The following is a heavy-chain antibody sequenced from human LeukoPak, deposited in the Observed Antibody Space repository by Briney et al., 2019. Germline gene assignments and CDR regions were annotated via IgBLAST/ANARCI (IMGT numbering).Heavy chain of an antibody. Sequence: ASVKVSSKASGYTFTSYYMHWVRQAPGQGLEWMGIINPSGGITSYAQKFQGRVTMTRETSTSTVYMELSSLRSEDTAVYYCARGLQHDESQRDYYYGMDVWGQGTTVTVSS. CDR1: GYTFTSYY. D-gene: IGHD1-1*01. CDR3: ARGLQHDESQRDYYYGMDV. CDR2: INPSGGIT. J-gene: IGHJ6*02. V-gene: IGHV1-46*01.